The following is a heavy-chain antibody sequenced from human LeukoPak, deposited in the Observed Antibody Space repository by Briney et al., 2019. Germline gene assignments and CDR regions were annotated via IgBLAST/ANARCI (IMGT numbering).Heavy chain of an antibody. J-gene: IGHJ6*02. V-gene: IGHV3-23*01. CDR2: ISTSGGDT. D-gene: IGHD2-15*01. Sequence: GGSLRLSCAASGFTFTDSAMTWVRQAPGKGLEWVSAISTSGGDTIYTDSVKDRFTISRDNAKNSLYLQMNSLRAEDTAVYYCALGYCSGGSCYYYYYGMDVWGQGTTVTVSS. CDR3: ALGYCSGGSCYYYYYGMDV. CDR1: GFTFTDSA.